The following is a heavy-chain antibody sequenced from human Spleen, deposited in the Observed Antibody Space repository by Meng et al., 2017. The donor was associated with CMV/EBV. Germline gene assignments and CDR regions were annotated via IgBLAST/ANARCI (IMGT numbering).Heavy chain of an antibody. CDR1: GYTFTGYY. Sequence: ASVKVSCKASGYTFTGYYMHWVRQAPGQGLEWMGWINPNSGGTNYAQKFQGRVTMTRDTSISTAYMELSRLRSDDTAVYYCARERPAPTNHFDYWGQGTLVTSPQ. V-gene: IGHV1-2*02. CDR2: INPNSGGT. J-gene: IGHJ4*02. CDR3: ARERPAPTNHFDY.